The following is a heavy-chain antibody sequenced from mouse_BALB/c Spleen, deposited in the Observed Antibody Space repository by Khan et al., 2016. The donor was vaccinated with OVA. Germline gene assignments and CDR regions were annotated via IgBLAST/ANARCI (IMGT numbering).Heavy chain of an antibody. CDR1: GYSFTLYY. CDR2: VNPNTDNI. CDR3: ARGYDFFAS. D-gene: IGHD2-14*01. Sequence: MQLEESGPDLVKPGASVKISCKASGYSFTLYYMRWVKQSHGKSLEWIGRVNPNTDNINYNQEFKGKAILTVDKSSNTAYMELRSLTSEGSAVCFCARGYDFFASWGQGTLVTVSA. V-gene: IGHV1-18*01. J-gene: IGHJ3*01.